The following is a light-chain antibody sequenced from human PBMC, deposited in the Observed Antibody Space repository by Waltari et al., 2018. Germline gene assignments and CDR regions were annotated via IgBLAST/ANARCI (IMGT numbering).Light chain of an antibody. CDR3: ASWDDGLNGWV. CDR2: YNN. Sequence: QSVLTQAPSASGTPGQGVIISCSGSSSNIGNNPVNWYQQVPGTAPKLLIFYNNERPSGVPDRLSGSKSGTSASLAISGLQSEDEADYYCASWDDGLNGWVFGGGTRPTVL. J-gene: IGLJ3*02. CDR1: SSNIGNNP. V-gene: IGLV1-44*01.